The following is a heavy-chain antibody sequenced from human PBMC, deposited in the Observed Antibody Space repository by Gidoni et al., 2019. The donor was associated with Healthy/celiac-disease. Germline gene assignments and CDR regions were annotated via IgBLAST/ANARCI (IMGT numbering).Heavy chain of an antibody. D-gene: IGHD2-15*01. V-gene: IGHV3-23*01. CDR2: IGVSGGGS. CDR1: GFTFSTYA. CDR3: VTLGYCSGGSCYTFDY. J-gene: IGHJ4*02. Sequence: EVQLLESGGGLVQPGGSLRLSCAASGFTFSTYAMSWVRQAPGMGLEWVSGIGVSGGGSYYADSVRGRFTISRDNSKSTLYLQMNSLRADDTAVYYCVTLGYCSGGSCYTFDYWGQGSLVTVSS.